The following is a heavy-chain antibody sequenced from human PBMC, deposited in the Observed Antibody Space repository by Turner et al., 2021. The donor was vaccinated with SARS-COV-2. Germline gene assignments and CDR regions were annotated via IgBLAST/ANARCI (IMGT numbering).Heavy chain of an antibody. J-gene: IGHJ3*02. CDR3: ARDGMVVGAFDI. V-gene: IGHV4-31*03. CDR1: GGSISSGGYY. CDR2: IYYSGKT. Sequence: QVQLQESGPGLVKPSQTLSLTCTVSGGSISSGGYYWIWIRQHPGKGLEWIGYIYYSGKTYYNPSRKSRVNISVDTSKNQFSLRLNSVTAADTAVYYCARDGMVVGAFDIWGQGTMVTVSS. D-gene: IGHD1-26*01.